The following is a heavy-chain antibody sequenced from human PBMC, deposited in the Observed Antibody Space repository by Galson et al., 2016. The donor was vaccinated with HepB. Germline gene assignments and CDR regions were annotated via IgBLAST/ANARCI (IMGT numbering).Heavy chain of an antibody. J-gene: IGHJ6*02. CDR2: ILYDASDK. V-gene: IGHV3-30*04. CDR3: AKDRRYYDSSGYFWEGYYYDGMDV. D-gene: IGHD3-22*01. CDR1: GFTFSSYA. Sequence: SLRLSCAASGFTFSSYAMSWVHQAPGKGLEWVAAISYDGVAVILYDASDKYYADSVKGRFTISRDNSKNTLYLQMNSLRPEDTAVYYCAKDRRYYDSSGYFWEGYYYDGMDVWGQGTTVTVSS.